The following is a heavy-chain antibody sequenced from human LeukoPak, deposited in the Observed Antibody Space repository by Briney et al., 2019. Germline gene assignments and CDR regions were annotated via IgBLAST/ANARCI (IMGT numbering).Heavy chain of an antibody. V-gene: IGHV4-4*02. Sequence: SETLSLTCAVSGGSISSSNWWSWVRQPPGKGLEWIGEIYHSGSTNYNPSLKSRVTISVDKSKNQFSLKLSSVTAADTAVYYCARTVDTAMYGMDVWGQGTTVTVSS. CDR3: ARTVDTAMYGMDV. CDR2: IYHSGST. CDR1: GGSISSSNW. J-gene: IGHJ6*02. D-gene: IGHD5-18*01.